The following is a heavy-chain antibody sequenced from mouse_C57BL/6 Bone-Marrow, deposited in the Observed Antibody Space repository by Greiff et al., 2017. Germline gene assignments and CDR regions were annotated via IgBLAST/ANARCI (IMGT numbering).Heavy chain of an antibody. Sequence: QVQLKQPGAELVKPWASVKLSCKASGYTFTSYWMQWVKQRPGQGLEWIGEIDPSDSYTTYNQKFKGKATLTVDTSSSTAYMQLSSLTSEDSAVYYCARVDYYGSSYEGYFDVWGTGTTVTVSS. D-gene: IGHD1-1*01. CDR1: GYTFTSYW. V-gene: IGHV1-50*01. CDR3: ARVDYYGSSYEGYFDV. CDR2: IDPSDSYT. J-gene: IGHJ1*03.